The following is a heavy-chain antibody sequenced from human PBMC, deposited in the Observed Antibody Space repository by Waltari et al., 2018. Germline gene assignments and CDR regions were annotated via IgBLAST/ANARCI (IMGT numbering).Heavy chain of an antibody. CDR2: SIPILGIA. CDR3: AGDEPPGPEQQLAY. D-gene: IGHD6-13*01. V-gene: IGHV1-69*08. J-gene: IGHJ4*01. Sequence: QVQLVQSGAEVKKPGSSVKVSCKAYGGTFSSYTISWVRQAPGQGLDLMGMSIPILGIANYEQKFQGRVTITADKATSTAYRELSSLRSEDTAVYYCAGDEPPGPEQQLAYWGHGTLVTVSS. CDR1: GGTFSSYT.